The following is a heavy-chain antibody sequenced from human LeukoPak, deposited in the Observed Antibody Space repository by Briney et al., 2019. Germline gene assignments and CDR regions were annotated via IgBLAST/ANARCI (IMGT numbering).Heavy chain of an antibody. CDR3: ARADSSGYYGNINWFDP. V-gene: IGHV1-8*01. CDR2: MNPNSGNT. J-gene: IGHJ5*02. D-gene: IGHD3-22*01. CDR1: GHTFTSYD. Sequence: GASVKVSCKASGHTFTSYDINWVRQATGQGLEWMGWMNPNSGNTGYAQKFQGRVTMTRNTSISTAYMELSSLRSEDTAVYYCARADSSGYYGNINWFDPWGQGTLVTVSS.